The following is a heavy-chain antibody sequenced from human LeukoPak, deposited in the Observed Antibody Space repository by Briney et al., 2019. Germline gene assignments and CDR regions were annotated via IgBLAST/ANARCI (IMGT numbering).Heavy chain of an antibody. J-gene: IGHJ4*02. D-gene: IGHD6-6*01. CDR1: GYTFTSYA. CDR3: AMGYSSSSSFDY. Sequence: ASVKVSCKASGYTFTSYAMHWVRQAPGQGLEWMGGIIPIFGTANYAQKFQGRVTITADESTSTAYMELSSLRSEDTAVYYCAMGYSSSSSFDYWGQGTLVTVSS. CDR2: IIPIFGTA. V-gene: IGHV1-69*13.